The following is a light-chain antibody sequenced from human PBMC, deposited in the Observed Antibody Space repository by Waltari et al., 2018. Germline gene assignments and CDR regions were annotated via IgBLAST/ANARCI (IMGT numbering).Light chain of an antibody. J-gene: IGKJ2*01. CDR3: MQGTHWPYT. Sequence: DVVMTQSPLTLPVTLGQPASIPCKSSQSLVHTDGNTHLNWFQQRPGQSPRRLIYRVFNRDSGVPDRFSGSGSGTDFTLKISRVEAEDVGVYYCMQGTHWPYTFGQGTKLDIK. CDR2: RVF. V-gene: IGKV2-30*02. CDR1: QSLVHTDGNTH.